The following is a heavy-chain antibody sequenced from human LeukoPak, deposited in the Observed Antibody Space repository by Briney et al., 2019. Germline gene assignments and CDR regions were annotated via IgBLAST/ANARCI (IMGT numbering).Heavy chain of an antibody. D-gene: IGHD3-22*01. CDR1: GFTFSSYG. V-gene: IGHV3-33*06. J-gene: IGHJ4*02. CDR3: AKLDSSGYYYFDY. Sequence: GGSLRLSCAASGFTFSSYGMHWVRQAPGKGLEWVAVIWYDGSNKYYADSVKGRFTISRDNSKNTLYLQMNSLRAEDTAVYYCAKLDSSGYYYFDYWGQGTLVTVSS. CDR2: IWYDGSNK.